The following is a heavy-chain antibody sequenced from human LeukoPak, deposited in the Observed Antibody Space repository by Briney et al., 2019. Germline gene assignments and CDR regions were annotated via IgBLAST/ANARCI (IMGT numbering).Heavy chain of an antibody. CDR2: IYYSGST. V-gene: IGHV4-30-4*01. D-gene: IGHD3-10*01. CDR1: GGSISSGDYY. Sequence: SQTLSLTCTVSGGSISSGDYYWSWIRQPPGKGLEWIGYIYYSGSTYYNPSLKSRVTISVDTSKNQFSLKLSSVTAADTAVYYCARTSGNSYLWFGELPDAFDIWGQGTMVTVSS. J-gene: IGHJ3*02. CDR3: ARTSGNSYLWFGELPDAFDI.